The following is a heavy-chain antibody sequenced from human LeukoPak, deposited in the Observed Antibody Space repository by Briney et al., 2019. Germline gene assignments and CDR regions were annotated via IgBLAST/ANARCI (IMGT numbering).Heavy chain of an antibody. D-gene: IGHD5-18*01. CDR1: GFTFSSYA. CDR3: AKGGTAMDNYYYGMDV. V-gene: IGHV3-23*01. J-gene: IGHJ6*02. CDR2: ISGSGGST. Sequence: AGGSLRLSCAASGFTFSSYAMSWVRQAPGKGLEWVSAISGSGGSTYYADSVKGRFTISRDNSKNTLYLQMNNLRAEDTAVYYCAKGGTAMDNYYYGMDVWGQGTTVTVSS.